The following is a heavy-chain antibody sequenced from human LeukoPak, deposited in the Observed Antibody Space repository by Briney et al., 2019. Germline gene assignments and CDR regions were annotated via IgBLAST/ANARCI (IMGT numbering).Heavy chain of an antibody. V-gene: IGHV3-23*01. J-gene: IGHJ3*02. CDR3: AKDLRTGFDAFDN. CDR1: GFTFSSYA. Sequence: GGSLRLSCAASGFTFSSYAMSWVRQAPGKGREWVSAISGSGGSTYYADSVKGGLTISRDNSKNTLYMQMNSLRAEDTAVYYCAKDLRTGFDAFDNWGQGTMVTVSS. CDR2: ISGSGGST. D-gene: IGHD1-1*01.